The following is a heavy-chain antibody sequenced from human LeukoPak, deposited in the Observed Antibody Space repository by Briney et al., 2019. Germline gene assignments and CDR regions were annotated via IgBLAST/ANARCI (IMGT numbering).Heavy chain of an antibody. CDR3: ARASIAVAGYGMDV. Sequence: GRSLRLSCAASGSTFSSYAMHWVRQAPGKGLEWVAVISYDGSNKYYADSVKGRFTISRDNSKNTLYLQMNSLRAEDTAVYYCARASIAVAGYGMDVWGQGTTVTVSS. CDR2: ISYDGSNK. D-gene: IGHD6-19*01. J-gene: IGHJ6*02. V-gene: IGHV3-30-3*01. CDR1: GSTFSSYA.